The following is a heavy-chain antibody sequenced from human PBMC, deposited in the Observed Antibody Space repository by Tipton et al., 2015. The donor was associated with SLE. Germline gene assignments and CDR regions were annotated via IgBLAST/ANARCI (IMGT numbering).Heavy chain of an antibody. Sequence: SLRLSCAASGFTFSSYAMHWVRQAPGKGLEWVAVISYDGSNKYYADSVKGRFTISRDNSKNTLYLQMNSLRAEDTAVYYCASRDYGDNWDFDLWGRGTLVTVSS. D-gene: IGHD4-17*01. J-gene: IGHJ2*01. CDR2: ISYDGSNK. CDR1: GFTFSSYA. V-gene: IGHV3-30*04. CDR3: ASRDYGDNWDFDL.